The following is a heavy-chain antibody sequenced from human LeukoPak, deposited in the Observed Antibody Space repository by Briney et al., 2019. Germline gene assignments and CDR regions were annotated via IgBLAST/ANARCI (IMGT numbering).Heavy chain of an antibody. J-gene: IGHJ4*02. Sequence: SETLSLTCTVSGGSISSYYWSWIRQPPGKGLEWIGYIYYSGSTNYNPSLKSRVTISVDTSKNQFSLKLSSVTAADTAVYYCARDGGDPYCSSASCYMCLDYWGQGTLVTVSS. D-gene: IGHD2-2*02. V-gene: IGHV4-59*01. CDR2: IYYSGST. CDR1: GGSISSYY. CDR3: ARDGGDPYCSSASCYMCLDY.